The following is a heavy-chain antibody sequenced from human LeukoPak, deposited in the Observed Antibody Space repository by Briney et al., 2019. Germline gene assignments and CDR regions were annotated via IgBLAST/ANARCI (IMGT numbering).Heavy chain of an antibody. CDR1: GGSISSSPYY. CDR3: ARVASSGWSSFDY. Sequence: PSETLSLTCTVSGGSISSSPYYWGWIRQPPGKGLEWIGSIYYSGTTHYNPSLESRVTISVDTSKNQFSLKLSSVTAADTAVYYCARVASSGWSSFDYWGQGTLVTVSS. D-gene: IGHD6-19*01. V-gene: IGHV4-39*07. CDR2: IYYSGTT. J-gene: IGHJ4*02.